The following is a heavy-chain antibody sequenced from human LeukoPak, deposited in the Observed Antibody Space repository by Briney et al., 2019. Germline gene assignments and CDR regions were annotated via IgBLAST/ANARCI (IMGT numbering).Heavy chain of an antibody. CDR3: AREEQLRYFDWFSTTDAFDI. CDR2: MSAYNGNT. Sequence: GASVKVSCKASGHTFTSYGISWVRQAPGQGLEWMGWMSAYNGNTNYAQKLQGRVTMTTDTSTSTAYMELRSLRSDDTAVYYCAREEQLRYFDWFSTTDAFDIWGQGTMVTVSS. CDR1: GHTFTSYG. V-gene: IGHV1-18*01. D-gene: IGHD3-9*01. J-gene: IGHJ3*02.